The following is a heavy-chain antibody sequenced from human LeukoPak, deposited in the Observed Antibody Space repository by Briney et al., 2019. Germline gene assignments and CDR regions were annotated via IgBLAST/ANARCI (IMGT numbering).Heavy chain of an antibody. V-gene: IGHV1-69*05. CDR3: AAGYYDSSGYYPLIDY. Sequence: ALVKVSCKASGGTFSSYAISWVRQAPGQGLEWMGGIIPIFGTANYAQKFQGRVTITTDESTSTAYMELSSLRSEDTAVYYCAAGYYDSSGYYPLIDYWGQGTLVTVSS. J-gene: IGHJ4*02. D-gene: IGHD3-22*01. CDR2: IIPIFGTA. CDR1: GGTFSSYA.